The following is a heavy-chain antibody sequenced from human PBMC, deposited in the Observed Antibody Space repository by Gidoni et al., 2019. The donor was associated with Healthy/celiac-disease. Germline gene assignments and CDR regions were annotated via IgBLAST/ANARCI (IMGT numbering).Heavy chain of an antibody. J-gene: IGHJ6*02. D-gene: IGHD3-10*01. V-gene: IGHV1-2*02. CDR1: GYTFTGYY. CDR2: INPNSGGT. CDR3: ARVDRGIEYYYYYGMDV. Sequence: QVQLVQSGAEVKKPGASVKVSCKASGYTFTGYYMHWVRQAPGQGLEWMGWINPNSGGTNYAQKFQGRVTMTRDTSISTAYMELSRLRSDDTAVYYCARVDRGIEYYYYYGMDVWGQGTTVTVSS.